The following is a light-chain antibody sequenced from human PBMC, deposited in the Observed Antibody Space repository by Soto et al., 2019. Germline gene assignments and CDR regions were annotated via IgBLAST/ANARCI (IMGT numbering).Light chain of an antibody. J-gene: IGKJ5*01. CDR2: AAS. V-gene: IGKV1-39*01. CDR1: QSISSY. Sequence: DLPITYTPYLPSASVVDVVTIICRASQSISSYLNWYQQKPGKAPKLLIYAASSLQSGAPSRFSGSGSGTDFTLTISSLQPEDFATYYCQQSYSIPINFGQGARLEIK. CDR3: QQSYSIPIN.